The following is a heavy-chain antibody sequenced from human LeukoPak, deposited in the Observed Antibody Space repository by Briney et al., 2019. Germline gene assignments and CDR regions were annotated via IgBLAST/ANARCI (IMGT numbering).Heavy chain of an antibody. Sequence: SETLSLTCTVSGGSISSSSYYWGWIRQPPGKGLEWIGSIYYSGSTYYNPSLKSRVTISVDTSKNQFSLKLSSVTAADTAVYYCARHRGIIYSSSDYYGSGSYRGDYYYYGMDVWGQGTTVTVSS. V-gene: IGHV4-39*01. CDR3: ARHRGIIYSSSDYYGSGSYRGDYYYYGMDV. D-gene: IGHD3-10*01. CDR1: GGSISSSSYY. J-gene: IGHJ6*02. CDR2: IYYSGST.